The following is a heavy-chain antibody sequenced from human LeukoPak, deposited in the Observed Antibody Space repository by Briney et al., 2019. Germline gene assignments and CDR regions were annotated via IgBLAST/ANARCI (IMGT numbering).Heavy chain of an antibody. J-gene: IGHJ4*02. CDR1: GYTFTSYG. CDR2: ISAYNGNT. V-gene: IGHV1-18*01. D-gene: IGHD6-6*01. CDR3: ARDSPQYSSSNYFDY. Sequence: ASVKVSCKASGYTFTSYGISWVRQAPGQGLGWMGWISAYNGNTNYAQKPQGRVTMTTDTSTSTAYMELRSLRSDDTAVYYCARDSPQYSSSNYFDYWGQGTLVTVSS.